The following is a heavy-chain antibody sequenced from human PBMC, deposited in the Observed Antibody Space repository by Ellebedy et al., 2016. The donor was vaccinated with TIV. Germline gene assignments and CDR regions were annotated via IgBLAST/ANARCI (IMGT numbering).Heavy chain of an antibody. J-gene: IGHJ3*01. D-gene: IGHD3-16*02. CDR2: IYYITNT. CDR1: GSSVSSHNNY. V-gene: IGHV4-61*01. CDR3: ARVSFDAFDA. Sequence: MPSETLSLTCNVSGSSVSSHNNYWTWIRQPPGRGLEWIGYIYYITNTNYIPSLKSRVSISLDTSKNQFFLNLRSVTAADTAVYYCARVSFDAFDAWGQGTLVTVSS.